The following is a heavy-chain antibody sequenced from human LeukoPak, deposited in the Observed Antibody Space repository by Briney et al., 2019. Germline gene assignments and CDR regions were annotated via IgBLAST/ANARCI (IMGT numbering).Heavy chain of an antibody. CDR3: ARGYNWFDP. CDR1: GGSISSYY. Sequence: SETLSLTCTVSGGSISSYYWSWIRQPPGKGLEWIGYVYYSGSTNSNPSLKSRVTISVDTSKNQFSLKVSSVTTADTAIYYCARGYNWFDPWGQGTLVTVSS. CDR2: VYYSGST. J-gene: IGHJ5*02. V-gene: IGHV4-59*01.